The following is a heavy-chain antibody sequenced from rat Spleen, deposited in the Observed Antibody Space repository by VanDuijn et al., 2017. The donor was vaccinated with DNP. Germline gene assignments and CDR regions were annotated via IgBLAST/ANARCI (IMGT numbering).Heavy chain of an antibody. CDR3: VRWNSGHFDY. CDR2: ISTGIGRS. D-gene: IGHD4-3*01. V-gene: IGHV5S11*01. CDR1: GFTFSNYY. Sequence: EVQLVESGGGLVQPGGSMKLSCAASGFTFSNYYMAWVRQAPTKGLEWVASISTGIGRSYYRDSVKGRFTISRDNAISTLYLQMDSLRSDETATYYCVRWNSGHFDYWGQGVMVTVSS. J-gene: IGHJ2*01.